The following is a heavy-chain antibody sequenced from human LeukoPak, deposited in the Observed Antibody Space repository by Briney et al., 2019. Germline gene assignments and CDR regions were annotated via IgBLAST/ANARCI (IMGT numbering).Heavy chain of an antibody. V-gene: IGHV3-7*03. CDR2: IKQDGSEK. CDR3: ARCLRKGPSQPLY. CDR1: GLIFSSNY. D-gene: IGHD1-1*01. J-gene: IGHJ4*02. Sequence: PGGSLRLSCAVSGLIFSSNYMSWVRQAPGKGLECVANIKQDGSEKYYVDSVKGRFTISRDNAKNSLYLQMNSLRVEDTAVYYCARCLRKGPSQPLYWGQGTLVTVSS.